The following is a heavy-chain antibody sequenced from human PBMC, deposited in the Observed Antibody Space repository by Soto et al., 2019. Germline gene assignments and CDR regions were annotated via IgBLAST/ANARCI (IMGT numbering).Heavy chain of an antibody. Sequence: EVQLLESGGGLVQPGGSLRLSCAASGFTFSSYAMWWVRQAPGKGLEFVSAISGGGETTYYADSVKGRFTISRDNSQNTLSRQMNSLRAEDTAVYYCALNSGSGSYYFAHWGQGTLVPVSS. D-gene: IGHD3-10*01. J-gene: IGHJ4*02. V-gene: IGHV3-23*01. CDR2: ISGGGETT. CDR1: GFTFSSYA. CDR3: ALNSGSGSYYFAH.